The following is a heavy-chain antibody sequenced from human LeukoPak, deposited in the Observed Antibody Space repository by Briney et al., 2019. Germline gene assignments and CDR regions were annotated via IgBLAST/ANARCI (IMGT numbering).Heavy chain of an antibody. CDR3: AKGIAVEIAFDY. CDR2: ISGSGGST. D-gene: IGHD6-19*01. CDR1: GFTFSSYA. V-gene: IGHV3-23*01. J-gene: IGHJ4*02. Sequence: PGGSLRPSCAASGFTFSSYAMSWVRQAPGKGLEWVSAISGSGGSTYYADSVKGRFTISRDNSKNTLYLQMNSLRAEDTAVYYCAKGIAVEIAFDYWGQGTLVTVSS.